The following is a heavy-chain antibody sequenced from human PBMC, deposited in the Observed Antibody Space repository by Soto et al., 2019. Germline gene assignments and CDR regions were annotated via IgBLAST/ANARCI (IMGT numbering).Heavy chain of an antibody. D-gene: IGHD3-16*01. J-gene: IGHJ6*02. Sequence: PGGSLRLSCAASGFTFSSFAMSWVRQAPGKGLDWVSAISGSGGSTYSADSVKGRFTISRDNSKNTLYLQMSSLRAEDTAVYYCAKGITDTGGYYYYSMDVWGQGTAVTVSS. CDR1: GFTFSSFA. V-gene: IGHV3-23*01. CDR2: ISGSGGST. CDR3: AKGITDTGGYYYYSMDV.